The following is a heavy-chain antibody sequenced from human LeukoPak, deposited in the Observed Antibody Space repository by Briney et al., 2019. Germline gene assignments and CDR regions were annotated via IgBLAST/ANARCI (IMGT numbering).Heavy chain of an antibody. Sequence: GGSLRLSCAASGFAFNKYWVHWVRQVPGKGLVWVSRINGDGSSTMYADSVKGRFTISRNNAKNTLYLQMNSLRAEDTAVYYCAKTDSTIPNLLDVWGQGTTVTVSS. J-gene: IGHJ6*02. CDR1: GFAFNKYW. CDR3: AKTDSTIPNLLDV. CDR2: INGDGSST. V-gene: IGHV3-74*03. D-gene: IGHD2-15*01.